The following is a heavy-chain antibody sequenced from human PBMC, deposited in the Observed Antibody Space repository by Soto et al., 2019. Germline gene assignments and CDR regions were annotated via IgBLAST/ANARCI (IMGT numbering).Heavy chain of an antibody. D-gene: IGHD2-2*01. V-gene: IGHV4-31*03. Sequence: SETLSLTCTVSGGSISSGGYYWSWIRQHPGKGLEWIGYIYYSGSTYYNPSLKSRVTISVDTSKNQFSLKLSSVTAADTAVYYCARDTVVPAAPSRRKGAFDIWGQGTMVTVSS. CDR1: GGSISSGGYY. J-gene: IGHJ3*02. CDR2: IYYSGST. CDR3: ARDTVVPAAPSRRKGAFDI.